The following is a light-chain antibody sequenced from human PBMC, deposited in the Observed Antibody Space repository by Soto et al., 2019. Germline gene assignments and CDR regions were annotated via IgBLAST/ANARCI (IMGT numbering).Light chain of an antibody. CDR2: DDS. CDR3: QKYIRWPLT. J-gene: IGKJ4*01. CDR1: QSVSSN. V-gene: IGKV3D-15*01. Sequence: VLTQCPATLSLSPGERATLSCRASQSVSSNLAWYQQKTGQPPSILIYDDSTRATGTPDRFSGSGSGTELNLAVSRLQSEDYALYFCQKYIRWPLTCGGGTKVDIK.